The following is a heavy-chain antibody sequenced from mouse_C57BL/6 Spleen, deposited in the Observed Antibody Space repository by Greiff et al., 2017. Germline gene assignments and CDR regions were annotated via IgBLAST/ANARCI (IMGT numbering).Heavy chain of an antibody. Sequence: EVQLQQSGAELVRPGASVKLSCTASGFTFKDDYMNWVKQRPEQGLEWIGWIDPENGDTEYDAKFQGKATITADTSSNTAYLQLSSLTSEDTAVYYCTRYPIGYYAMYGWGQGTTVTAAS. J-gene: IGHJ4*01. CDR1: GFTFKDDY. CDR3: TRYPIGYYAMYG. D-gene: IGHD6-5*01. CDR2: IDPENGDT. V-gene: IGHV14-4*01.